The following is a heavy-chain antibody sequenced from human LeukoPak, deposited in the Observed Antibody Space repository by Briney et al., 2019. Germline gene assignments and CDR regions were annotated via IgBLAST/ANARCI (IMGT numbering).Heavy chain of an antibody. D-gene: IGHD5-12*01. Sequence: GGSLRLSCAASGFTFSGSAMHWVRQASGKGLEWVGHIRSKANSYATAYAASVRGRFTISRDDSKNTAYLQMSSLKTEVTAVYYCTRLGGGYGELDNWGQGTLVTVSS. V-gene: IGHV3-73*01. CDR3: TRLGGGYGELDN. CDR2: IRSKANSYAT. J-gene: IGHJ4*02. CDR1: GFTFSGSA.